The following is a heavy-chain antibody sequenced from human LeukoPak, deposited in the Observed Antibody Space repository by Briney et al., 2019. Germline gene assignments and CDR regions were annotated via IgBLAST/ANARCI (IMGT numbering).Heavy chain of an antibody. J-gene: IGHJ6*02. Sequence: LSLTCAVFGGSFSTYFVHWIRQPPGKGLEWVAIIWYDGSKKYYAESVKGRFTISRDNSKNTLYLQMNSLRAEDTAVYYCARDVAYYYYGLDVWGQGTTVTVPS. V-gene: IGHV3-33*08. CDR1: GGSFSTYF. CDR3: ARDVAYYYYGLDV. CDR2: IWYDGSKK. D-gene: IGHD2-21*01.